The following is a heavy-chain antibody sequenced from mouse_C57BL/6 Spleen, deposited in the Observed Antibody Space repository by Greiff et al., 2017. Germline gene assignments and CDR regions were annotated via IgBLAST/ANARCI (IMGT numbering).Heavy chain of an antibody. V-gene: IGHV1-64*01. J-gene: IGHJ4*01. CDR2: IHPNSGST. CDR1: GYTFTSYW. CDR3: ARLIYYYGLGYAMDY. D-gene: IGHD1-1*01. Sequence: QVQLQQPGAELVKPGASVKLSCKASGYTFTSYWMHWVKQRPGQGLEWIGMIHPNSGSTNYNEKFKSKATLTVDKSSSTAYMQLSSLTSEDSAVYYCARLIYYYGLGYAMDYWGQGTSVTVSS.